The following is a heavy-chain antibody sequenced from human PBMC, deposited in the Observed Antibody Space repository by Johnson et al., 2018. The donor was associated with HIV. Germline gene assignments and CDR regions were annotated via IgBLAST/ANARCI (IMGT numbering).Heavy chain of an antibody. Sequence: VRQAPGKGLEYVSAISSNGGSTYYANSVKGRFTISRDNSKNTLYLQMGSLRAEDMAVYYCARDQYYDSSAAVGAFDIWGQGTMVTVSS. CDR2: ISSNGGST. CDR3: ARDQYYDSSAAVGAFDI. J-gene: IGHJ3*02. V-gene: IGHV3-64*01. D-gene: IGHD3-22*01.